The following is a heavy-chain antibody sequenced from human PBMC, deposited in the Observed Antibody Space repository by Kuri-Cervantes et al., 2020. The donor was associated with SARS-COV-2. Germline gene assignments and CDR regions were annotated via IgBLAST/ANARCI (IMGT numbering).Heavy chain of an antibody. CDR2: IDSSSYYI. J-gene: IGHJ6*03. CDR1: GFTFSGYS. D-gene: IGHD3-16*01. Sequence: ETLSLTCAASGFTFSGYSMNWIRQAPGKGLEWVASIDSSSYYIYHADSVKGRLTISRDNAKTSLYLQMNSLKPEDTAVYYCARGAANYYMDVWGTGTTVTVSS. CDR3: ARGAANYYMDV. V-gene: IGHV3-21*01.